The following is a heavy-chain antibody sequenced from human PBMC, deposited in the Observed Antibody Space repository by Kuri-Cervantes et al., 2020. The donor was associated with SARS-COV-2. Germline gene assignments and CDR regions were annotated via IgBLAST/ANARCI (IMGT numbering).Heavy chain of an antibody. CDR3: ARGHSALKRELLPFDY. V-gene: IGHV1-18*04. D-gene: IGHD1-26*01. CDR2: ISAYNGNT. CDR1: GYTFTGYY. Sequence: ASVKVSCKASGYTFTGYYRHWVRQAPGQGLEWMGWISAYNGNTNYAQKLQGRVTMTTDTSTSTAYMELRSLRSDDTAVYYCARGHSALKRELLPFDYWGQGTLVTVSS. J-gene: IGHJ4*02.